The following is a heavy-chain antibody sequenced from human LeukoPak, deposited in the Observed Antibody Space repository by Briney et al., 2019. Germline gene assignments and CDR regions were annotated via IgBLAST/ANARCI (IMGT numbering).Heavy chain of an antibody. D-gene: IGHD6-19*01. CDR3: ARDIAVAGTYWFDP. V-gene: IGHV3-21*01. CDR2: ISSSSSYI. Sequence: GGSLRLSCAASGSTFSSYSMNWVRQAPGKGLEWVSSISSSSSYIYYADSVKGRFTISRDNAKNSLYLQMNSLRAEDTAVYYCARDIAVAGTYWFDPWGQGTLVTVSS. J-gene: IGHJ5*02. CDR1: GSTFSSYS.